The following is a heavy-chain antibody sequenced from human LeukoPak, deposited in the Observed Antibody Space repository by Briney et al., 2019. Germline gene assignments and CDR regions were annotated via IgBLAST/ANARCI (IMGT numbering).Heavy chain of an antibody. CDR2: IIPILRIA. CDR1: GGTFSSYA. J-gene: IGHJ4*02. CDR3: ARDWDYGSGSSADY. D-gene: IGHD3-10*01. Sequence: SVKVSCKASGGTFSSYAISWVRQAPGQGLEWMGRIIPILRIANYAQKFQGRVTITADKSTSTAYMELSSLRSEDTAVYYCARDWDYGSGSSADYWGQGTLVTVSS. V-gene: IGHV1-69*04.